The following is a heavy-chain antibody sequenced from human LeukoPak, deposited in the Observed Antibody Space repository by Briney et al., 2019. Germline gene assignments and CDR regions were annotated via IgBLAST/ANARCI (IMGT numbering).Heavy chain of an antibody. CDR3: ARDTPPGIAVAGPQYFQH. V-gene: IGHV1-46*01. CDR1: GYTFTSYY. Sequence: ASVKVSCKASGYTFTSYYMHWVRQAPGQGLEWMGIINPSGGSTSYAQKFQGRVTMTRDTSTSTVYMELSSLRSEDTAVYYCARDTPPGIAVAGPQYFQHWGQGTLVTVSS. CDR2: INPSGGST. J-gene: IGHJ1*01. D-gene: IGHD6-19*01.